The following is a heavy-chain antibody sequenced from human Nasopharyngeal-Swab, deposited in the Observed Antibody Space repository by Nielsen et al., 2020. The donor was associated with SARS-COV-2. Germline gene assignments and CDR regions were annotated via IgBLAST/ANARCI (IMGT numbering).Heavy chain of an antibody. J-gene: IGHJ3*02. D-gene: IGHD4-23*01. CDR1: GFTFRSYA. CDR3: ASPKTFYGGNTGVDRAFDI. V-gene: IGHV3-30-3*01. Sequence: GESLKISCAASGFTFRSYAMHWVRQAPGKGLEWVAVISYDGSNKYYADSVKGRFTISRDNSKNTLYLQMNSLRAEDTAVYYCASPKTFYGGNTGVDRAFDIWGQGTMVTVSS. CDR2: ISYDGSNK.